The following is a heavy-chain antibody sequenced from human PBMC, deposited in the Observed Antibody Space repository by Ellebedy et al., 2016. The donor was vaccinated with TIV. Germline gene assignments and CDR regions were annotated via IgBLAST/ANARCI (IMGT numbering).Heavy chain of an antibody. J-gene: IGHJ3*02. V-gene: IGHV4-59*08. Sequence: MPSETLSLTCTVSGGSISSYYWSWIRQPPGKGLEWIGYIYFSGSTNYNPSLKSRVTISVDTSTNQFSLNLSSVTAADTAVYYCARLIFNAFDIWGQGTIVTVSS. CDR1: GGSISSYY. D-gene: IGHD2-21*02. CDR3: ARLIFNAFDI. CDR2: IYFSGST.